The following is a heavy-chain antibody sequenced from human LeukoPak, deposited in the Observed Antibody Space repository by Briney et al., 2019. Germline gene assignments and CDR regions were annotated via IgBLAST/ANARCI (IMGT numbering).Heavy chain of an antibody. CDR2: IWYDGSNK. V-gene: IGHV3-33*06. J-gene: IGHJ4*02. Sequence: PGGSLILSCAASGFTFSSYGMHWVRQAPGKGLEWVALIWYDGSNKYYADSVKGRFTISRDNSKNTLYLQMNSLRAEDTALYYYAKDGSDYDIDYWGQGTLVTVTS. CDR3: AKDGSDYDIDY. CDR1: GFTFSSYG. D-gene: IGHD4-17*01.